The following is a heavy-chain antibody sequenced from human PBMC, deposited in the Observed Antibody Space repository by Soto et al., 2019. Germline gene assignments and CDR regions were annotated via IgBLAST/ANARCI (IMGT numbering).Heavy chain of an antibody. D-gene: IGHD5-18*01. J-gene: IGHJ4*02. CDR1: GFTFSNSG. CDR3: ARGTVDTAN. V-gene: IGHV3-33*01. Sequence: GGSLRLSCAASGFTFSNSGMHWVRQAPGKGLEWVAVIWYDGSNKYYADSVKGRFTISRDNSKYTLYLQMNSLRAEDTAVYYCARGTVDTANWGQGTLVTVSS. CDR2: IWYDGSNK.